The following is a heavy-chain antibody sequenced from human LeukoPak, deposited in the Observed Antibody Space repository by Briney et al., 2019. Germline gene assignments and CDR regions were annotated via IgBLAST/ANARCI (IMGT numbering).Heavy chain of an antibody. CDR2: IHYSGST. V-gene: IGHV4-59*11. D-gene: IGHD3-10*01. CDR1: GGSITSHF. J-gene: IGHJ5*01. Sequence: SETLSLICSVSGGSITSHFWSWIRQPPGKGLEWIGYIHYSGSTNYNPSLKSRVTISPDTSKNQLFLTLNSVTAADTAVYYCARLVWLGESPGSWFDSWGQGTLVTVSS. CDR3: ARLVWLGESPGSWFDS.